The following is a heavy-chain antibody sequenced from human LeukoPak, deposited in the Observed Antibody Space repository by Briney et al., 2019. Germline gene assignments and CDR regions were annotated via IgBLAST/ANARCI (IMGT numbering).Heavy chain of an antibody. V-gene: IGHV3-21*01. CDR2: ITSSSSYI. Sequence: GGSLRLSCAASGFTFSSYTINWVRQAPGKGLEWVSSITSSSSYIYYADSLKGRFTISRDNAKNSLYLQMNILRAEDTAVYYCARDGGYCSGGSCYYYGMDVWGQGTTVTVSS. J-gene: IGHJ6*02. CDR3: ARDGGYCSGGSCYYYGMDV. D-gene: IGHD2-15*01. CDR1: GFTFSSYT.